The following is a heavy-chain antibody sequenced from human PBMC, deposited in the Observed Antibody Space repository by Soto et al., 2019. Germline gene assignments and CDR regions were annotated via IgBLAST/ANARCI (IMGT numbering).Heavy chain of an antibody. J-gene: IGHJ4*02. V-gene: IGHV4-39*01. CDR2: IYYSGST. CDR1: GGSISSGNYY. D-gene: IGHD2-15*01. Sequence: SETLSLTCTVSGGSISSGNYYWSWIRQPPGKGLEWIGSIYYSGSTYYNPSLKSRVTISVDTSKNQFSLKLSSVTAADTAVYYCARHTPAISISDHWGQGTLVTVSS. CDR3: ARHTPAISISDH.